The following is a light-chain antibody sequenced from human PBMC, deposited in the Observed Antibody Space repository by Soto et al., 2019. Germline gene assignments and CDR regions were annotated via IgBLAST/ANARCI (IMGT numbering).Light chain of an antibody. V-gene: IGLV2-11*01. CDR1: GSDVGGYSY. CDR3: CSYTGSYSYV. CDR2: DVT. J-gene: IGLJ1*01. Sequence: QSVLTPPHSVSGSPGQSVTISCTGTGSDVGGYSYVSWYQQHPGKAPELIIYDVTERPSGVPDRFSGSKSGNTASLTISGLQAEDEADYYCCSYTGSYSYVFGIGTKVTVL.